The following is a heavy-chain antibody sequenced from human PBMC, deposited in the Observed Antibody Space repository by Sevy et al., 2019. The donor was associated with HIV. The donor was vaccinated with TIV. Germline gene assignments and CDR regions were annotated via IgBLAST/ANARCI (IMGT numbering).Heavy chain of an antibody. CDR1: GGTFSSYA. J-gene: IGHJ4*02. CDR2: IIPIFGTA. Sequence: ASVKVSCKASGGTFSSYAISWVRQAPGQGLEWMGGIIPIFGTANYAQKFQGRVTITADESTSTAYMELSSLRSEDTAVYYCAGDPHDYGGNSGWGQGTLVTVSS. CDR3: AGDPHDYGGNSG. D-gene: IGHD4-17*01. V-gene: IGHV1-69*13.